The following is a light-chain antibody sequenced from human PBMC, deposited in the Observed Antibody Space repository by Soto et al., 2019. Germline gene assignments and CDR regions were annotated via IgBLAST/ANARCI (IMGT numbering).Light chain of an antibody. CDR3: QQYYNWPVA. J-gene: IGKJ4*01. CDR2: EAS. CDR1: RSVRSN. V-gene: IGKV3-15*01. Sequence: EIVMTQSPASLSVSPGEGATLPCRASRSVRSNLAWYQQRPGQAPRLLIYEASTRATGIPARFSGSGSGTEFTLTISSLQSEDFAVYYCQQYYNWPVAFGGGTKVEIK.